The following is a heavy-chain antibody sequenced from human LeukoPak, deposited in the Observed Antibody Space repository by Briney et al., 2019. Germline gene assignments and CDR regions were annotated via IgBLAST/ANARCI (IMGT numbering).Heavy chain of an antibody. CDR2: IYHSGST. V-gene: IGHV4-30-2*01. J-gene: IGHJ3*02. CDR3: AIGIAAAGGAFDI. CDR1: GGSISSGGYY. Sequence: TLSLTCTVSGGSISSGGYYWSWIRQPPGKGLEWIGYIYHSGSTYYNPSLKSRVTISVDRSKNQFSLKLSSVTAADTAVYYCAIGIAAAGGAFDIWGQGTMVTVSS. D-gene: IGHD6-13*01.